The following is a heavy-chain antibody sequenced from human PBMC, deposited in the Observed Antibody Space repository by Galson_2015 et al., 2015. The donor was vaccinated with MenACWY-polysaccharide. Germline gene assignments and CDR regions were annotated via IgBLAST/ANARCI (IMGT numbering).Heavy chain of an antibody. CDR2: INSDGYSI. Sequence: SLRLSCAASGFTFSSYWMHWVRQAPGKGLVWVSRINSDGYSISYADSVKGRFTISRDNAKNTLYLQMNSLRAEDTAVYYCAREIVEVGGRYWGQGTLVTVSS. CDR1: GFTFSSYW. CDR3: AREIVEVGGRY. J-gene: IGHJ4*02. D-gene: IGHD2-15*01. V-gene: IGHV3-74*01.